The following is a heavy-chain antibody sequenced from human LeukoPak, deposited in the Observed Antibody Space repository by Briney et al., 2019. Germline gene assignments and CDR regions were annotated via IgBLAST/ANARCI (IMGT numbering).Heavy chain of an antibody. CDR2: IYNSGRT. Sequence: PSETLSLTCAVSGGPISSATYYWSWIRQPPGKGLECVGHIYNSGRTYYNPSLKRRLTMSLDTSRNQFSLRLSSVTAADTAVYHCARVADEFGDYGFDFWGQGTLVTVSS. D-gene: IGHD4-17*01. V-gene: IGHV4-30-4*01. CDR1: GGPISSATYY. CDR3: ARVADEFGDYGFDF. J-gene: IGHJ4*02.